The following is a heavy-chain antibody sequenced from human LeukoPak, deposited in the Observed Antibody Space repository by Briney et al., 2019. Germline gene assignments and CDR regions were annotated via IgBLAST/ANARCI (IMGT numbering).Heavy chain of an antibody. CDR2: IIPIFGTA. J-gene: IGHJ3*02. CDR1: GGTFSSYA. CDR3: ARDIGIVGATNDAFDI. V-gene: IGHV1-69*13. Sequence: SVKVSCKASGGTFSSYAISWVRQAPGQGLEWMGGIIPIFGTANYAQKFQGRVTITADESTSTAYMELSSLRSDDTAVYYCARDIGIVGATNDAFDIWGQGTMVTVSS. D-gene: IGHD1-26*01.